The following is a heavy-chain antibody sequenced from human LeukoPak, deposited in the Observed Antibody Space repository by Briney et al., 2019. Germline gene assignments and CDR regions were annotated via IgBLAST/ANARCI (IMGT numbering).Heavy chain of an antibody. CDR1: GYTFTGYY. CDR2: INPNSGGT. CDR3: ARAQWLGPDAFDI. Sequence: GASVKVSCKASGYTFTGYYMHWVRQAPGQGLEWMGWINPNSGGTNYAQKFQGWVTTTRDTSISTAYMELSRLRSDDTAVYYCARAQWLGPDAFDIWGQGTMVTVSS. D-gene: IGHD6-19*01. V-gene: IGHV1-2*04. J-gene: IGHJ3*02.